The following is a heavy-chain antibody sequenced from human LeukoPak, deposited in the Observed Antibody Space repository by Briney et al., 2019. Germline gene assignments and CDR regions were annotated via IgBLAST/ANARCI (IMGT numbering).Heavy chain of an antibody. V-gene: IGHV4-59*01. Sequence: PSETLSLTCTVSGGSISTYYWTWIRQPPGRGLEWIGYIYYSGITNYNPSLKSRVTMSVDTSRNQFSLRLNSVTAADTAVYYCARRLAVTGRYYFDYSGQGSLVTVSS. CDR1: GGSISTYY. CDR3: ARRLAVTGRYYFDY. J-gene: IGHJ4*02. CDR2: IYYSGIT. D-gene: IGHD4-11*01.